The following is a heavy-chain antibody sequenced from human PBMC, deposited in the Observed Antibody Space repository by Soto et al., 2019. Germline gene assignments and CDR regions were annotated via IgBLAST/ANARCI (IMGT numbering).Heavy chain of an antibody. CDR1: GDSISTNNW. D-gene: IGHD7-27*01. V-gene: IGHV4-4*02. J-gene: IGHJ4*02. CDR3: ARDTHWGLGD. Sequence: QVQLQESGPGLVKPSETLSLTCAVSGDSISTNNWWSWVRQPPGKGLEWIGEIYHSGSTNDNPSLKSRVTISADRSKNQLSLRLNSVTAADTAVYFCARDTHWGLGDWGQGTLVIVSS. CDR2: IYHSGST.